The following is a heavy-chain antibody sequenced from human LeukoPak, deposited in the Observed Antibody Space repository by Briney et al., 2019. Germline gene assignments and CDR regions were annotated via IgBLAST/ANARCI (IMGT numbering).Heavy chain of an antibody. CDR3: ARVFCGGDCYSHGAFDI. Sequence: GGSLRLSCAASGFTFENFWIHWVHQGPGKELVWVSRINGHGTTTGYADSVKGRFTISRDNAKNSLYLQMNSLRAEDMAVYYCARVFCGGDCYSHGAFDIWGQGTMVTVSS. V-gene: IGHV3-74*01. CDR2: INGHGTTT. CDR1: GFTFENFW. D-gene: IGHD2-21*02. J-gene: IGHJ3*02.